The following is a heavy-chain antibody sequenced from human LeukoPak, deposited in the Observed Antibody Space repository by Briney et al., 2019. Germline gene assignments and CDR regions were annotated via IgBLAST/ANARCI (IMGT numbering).Heavy chain of an antibody. CDR3: ARVGGSWYLRLGS. D-gene: IGHD6-13*01. CDR2: INPNTGGT. Sequence: ASVKVSCKASGYTFTGYFIHWVRQAPGQGLEWMGWINPNTGGTNYAQKFRGRVTMTRDTSISTVYMELSSLRSDDTAMYYCARVGGSWYLRLGSWGQGTLVTVSS. J-gene: IGHJ4*02. CDR1: GYTFTGYF. V-gene: IGHV1-2*02.